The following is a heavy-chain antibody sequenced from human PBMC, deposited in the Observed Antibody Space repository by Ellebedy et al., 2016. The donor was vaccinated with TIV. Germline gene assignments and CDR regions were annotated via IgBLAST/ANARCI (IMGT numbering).Heavy chain of an antibody. V-gene: IGHV1-2*02. CDR3: ARDRDYSGGSCYGMDV. Sequence: AASVKVSCKASGYTFTGYYMHWVRQAPGQGLEWMGWINPNSGGTNYAQKFQGRVTMTRDTSISTAYMELSRLRSDDTAVYYCARDRDYSGGSCYGMDVWGQGTTVTVSS. J-gene: IGHJ6*02. CDR1: GYTFTGYY. CDR2: INPNSGGT. D-gene: IGHD2-15*01.